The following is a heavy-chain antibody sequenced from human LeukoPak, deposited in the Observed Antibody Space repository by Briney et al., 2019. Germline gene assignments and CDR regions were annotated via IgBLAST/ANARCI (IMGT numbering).Heavy chain of an antibody. CDR3: AKDWSSEVYYDISGYGD. V-gene: IGHV3-23*01. D-gene: IGHD3-22*01. CDR2: ISGSGGST. Sequence: GGSLRLSCAASGFTFSSYAMSWVRQAPGKGLEWVSAISGSGGSTYYADSVKGRFTISRDNSKNTLYLQMNSLRAADTAVYYCAKDWSSEVYYDISGYGDWAQGTLVTVSS. J-gene: IGHJ4*02. CDR1: GFTFSSYA.